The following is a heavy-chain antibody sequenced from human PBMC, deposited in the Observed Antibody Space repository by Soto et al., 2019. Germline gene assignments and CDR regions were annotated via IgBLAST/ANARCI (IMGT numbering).Heavy chain of an antibody. V-gene: IGHV3-11*05. Sequence: QVQLVESGGGLVKPGGSLRLSCAVSGFTFSDYYMTWIRQAPGTGLEWVSYIRSSTSHTNYADSVKGRFTISRDNAKNSLFLQMNSLRAEDTAVYYCARGRGAAADYFDFWGQGTLVTVSS. CDR2: IRSSTSHT. D-gene: IGHD6-13*01. CDR1: GFTFSDYY. J-gene: IGHJ4*02. CDR3: ARGRGAAADYFDF.